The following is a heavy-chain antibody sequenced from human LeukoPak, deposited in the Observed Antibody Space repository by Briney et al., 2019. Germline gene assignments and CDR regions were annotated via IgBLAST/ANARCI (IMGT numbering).Heavy chain of an antibody. CDR3: AGNYGDYYFDY. CDR2: INHSGST. CDR1: GGSFSGYY. V-gene: IGHV4-34*01. Sequence: SETLSLTCAVYGGSFSGYYWSWIRQPPGKGLEWIGEINHSGSTNYNPSLKSRVTISVDTSKNQFSLKLSSVTAADTAVYYCAGNYGDYYFDYWGQGTLVTVSS. D-gene: IGHD4-17*01. J-gene: IGHJ4*02.